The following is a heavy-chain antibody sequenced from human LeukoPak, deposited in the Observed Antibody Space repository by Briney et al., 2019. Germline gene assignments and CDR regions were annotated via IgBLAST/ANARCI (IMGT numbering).Heavy chain of an antibody. CDR1: GFTFSSYS. V-gene: IGHV3-21*01. CDR2: ISSDSSYI. Sequence: GGTLRLSCAASGFTFSSYSMNWVRQGPRKGMQWVSSISSDSSYIYYADSLKGRFTISRDNSKNSLYLQMNSLRAEDTAVYYCARVRYDYYYGMDVWGKGTTVTVSS. CDR3: ARVRYDYYYGMDV. J-gene: IGHJ6*04.